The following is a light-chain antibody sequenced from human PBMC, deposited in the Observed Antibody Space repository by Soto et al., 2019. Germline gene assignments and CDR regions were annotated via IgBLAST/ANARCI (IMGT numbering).Light chain of an antibody. CDR3: QQYHNWPPQYT. CDR2: GAS. Sequence: EIVMTQSPASLSVSPGDGATLSCRASQSVASNVAWYQQKPGQGPRLLIHGASTRVVGVPARFSGSGSGTDFTLTISSLQSEDFAVYYCQQYHNWPPQYTFGQGTKLQI. CDR1: QSVASN. V-gene: IGKV3-15*01. J-gene: IGKJ2*01.